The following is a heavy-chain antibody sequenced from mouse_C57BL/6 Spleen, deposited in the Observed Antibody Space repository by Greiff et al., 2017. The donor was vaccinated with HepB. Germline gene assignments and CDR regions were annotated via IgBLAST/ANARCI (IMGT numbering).Heavy chain of an antibody. CDR2: IYPGSGST. J-gene: IGHJ1*03. CDR3: AGITTVVADWYFDV. D-gene: IGHD1-1*01. CDR1: GYTFTSYW. Sequence: VQLQQPGAELVKPGASVKMSCKASGYTFTSYWITWVKQRPGQGLEWIGDIYPGSGSTNYNEKFKSKATLTVDTSSSTAYMQLSSLTSEDSAVYYCAGITTVVADWYFDVWGTGTTVTVSS. V-gene: IGHV1-55*01.